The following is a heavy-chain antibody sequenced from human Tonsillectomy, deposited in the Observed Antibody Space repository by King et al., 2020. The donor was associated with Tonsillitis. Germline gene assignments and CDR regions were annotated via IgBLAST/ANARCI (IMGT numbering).Heavy chain of an antibody. CDR2: ISGSGGST. J-gene: IGHJ2*01. V-gene: IGHV3-23*04. Sequence: VQLVESGGGFVQPGGSLRLSCAASGFTFSSYAMSWVRQAPGKGLEWVSAISGSGGSTYYADSVKGRFTISRDNSRNTLYLRMNSLRAADTTVYYCVKAVQPNRYWYFDLWGRGTLVTVSS. CDR1: GFTFSSYA. D-gene: IGHD1-14*01. CDR3: VKAVQPNRYWYFDL.